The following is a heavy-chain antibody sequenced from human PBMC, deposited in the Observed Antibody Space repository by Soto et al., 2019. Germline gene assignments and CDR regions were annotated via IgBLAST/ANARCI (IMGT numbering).Heavy chain of an antibody. V-gene: IGHV4-59*11. CDR1: GGSISSHS. CDR2: IYYSGST. Sequence: PSETLSLTCTVSGGSISSHSWSWLRQPPGKGLEWIGYIYYSGSTDYNPSLKSRVTISVDTSKNQFSLKLSSVTAADTAVYYCAKEILLWLIGELYYYYGMDVWGQGTTVTVSS. J-gene: IGHJ6*02. CDR3: AKEILLWLIGELYYYYGMDV. D-gene: IGHD2-2*01.